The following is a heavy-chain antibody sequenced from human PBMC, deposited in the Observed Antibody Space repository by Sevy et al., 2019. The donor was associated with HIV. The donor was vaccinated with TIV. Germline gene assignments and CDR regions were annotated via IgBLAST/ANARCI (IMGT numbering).Heavy chain of an antibody. CDR3: ARAYSGGWPQGAWTDY. CDR2: ISRSSRTI. Sequence: GGSLRLSCAASVFTFSTYSMNWVRQAPGKGLEWVSYISRSSRTIYYADSVEGRFTISRDNAKNSLSLQINSLRADDTAVYYCARAYSGGWPQGAWTDYWGQGTLVTVSS. J-gene: IGHJ4*02. D-gene: IGHD6-19*01. V-gene: IGHV3-48*01. CDR1: VFTFSTYS.